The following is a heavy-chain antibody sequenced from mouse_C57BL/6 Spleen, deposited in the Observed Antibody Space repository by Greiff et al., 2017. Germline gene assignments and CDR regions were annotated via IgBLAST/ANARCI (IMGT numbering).Heavy chain of an antibody. V-gene: IGHV5-9*01. D-gene: IGHD1-1*01. CDR2: ISGGGGNT. CDR1: GFTFSSYT. Sequence: EVQRVESGGGLVKPGGSLKLSCAASGFTFSSYTMSWVRQTPEKRLEWVATISGGGGNTYYPDSVKGRFTISRDNAKNTLYLQMSSLRSEDTALYYCARTVPFDYWGQGTTLTVSS. CDR3: ARTVPFDY. J-gene: IGHJ2*01.